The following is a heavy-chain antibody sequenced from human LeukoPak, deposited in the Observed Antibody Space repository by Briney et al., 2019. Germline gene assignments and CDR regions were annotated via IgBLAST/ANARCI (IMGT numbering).Heavy chain of an antibody. V-gene: IGHV3-11*04. Sequence: PGGSLRLSCAASGFTFSDYYMFWVRQAPGKGLEWISYISGSSRAIYYADSVKGRFTISRDNAKNSLYLQMNNLRAEDTAVYYCAREPQEGFDYWGQGTLVTISS. CDR1: GFTFSDYY. J-gene: IGHJ4*02. CDR3: AREPQEGFDY. CDR2: ISGSSRAI.